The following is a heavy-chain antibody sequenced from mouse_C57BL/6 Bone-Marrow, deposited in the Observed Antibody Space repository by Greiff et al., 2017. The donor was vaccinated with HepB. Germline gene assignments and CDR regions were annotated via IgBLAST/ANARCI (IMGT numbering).Heavy chain of an antibody. CDR3: AREDGNYLPWCAY. J-gene: IGHJ3*01. CDR1: GYAFTNYL. D-gene: IGHD2-1*01. V-gene: IGHV1-54*01. Sequence: QVHVKQSGAELVRPGTSVKVSCKASGYAFTNYLIEWVKQRPGQGLEWIGVINPGSGGTNYNEKFKGKATLTADKSSSTAYMQLSSLTSEDSAVYFCAREDGNYLPWCAYWGQGTLVTVSA. CDR2: INPGSGGT.